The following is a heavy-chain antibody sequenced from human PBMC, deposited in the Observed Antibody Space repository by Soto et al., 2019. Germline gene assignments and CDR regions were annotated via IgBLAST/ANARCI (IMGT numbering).Heavy chain of an antibody. Sequence: WGLKRLPKGAAWFKCINHGMRWILQTPGKGLEWVAVISYDGSNKYYADSVKGRFTISRDNSKNTLYLQMNSLRAEDTAVYYCAKYNKGWLVYEDYGAVLDYRGKGPLVTVYS. CDR1: WFKCINHG. CDR3: AKYNKGWLVYEDYGAVLDY. V-gene: IGHV3-30*18. D-gene: IGHD6-19*01. J-gene: IGHJ4*02. CDR2: ISYDGSNK.